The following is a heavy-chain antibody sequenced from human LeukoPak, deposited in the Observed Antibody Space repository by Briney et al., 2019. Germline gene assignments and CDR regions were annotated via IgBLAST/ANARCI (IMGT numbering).Heavy chain of an antibody. D-gene: IGHD2-21*02. Sequence: ASVKVSCKASGYTFTSYDINWVRQATGQGLEWMGRIIPIFGTANYAQKFQGRVTITTDESTSTAYMELSSLRSEDTAVYYCARVNCGGDCYSFGYWGQGTLVTVSS. V-gene: IGHV1-69*05. CDR2: IIPIFGTA. CDR3: ARVNCGGDCYSFGY. CDR1: GYTFTSYD. J-gene: IGHJ4*02.